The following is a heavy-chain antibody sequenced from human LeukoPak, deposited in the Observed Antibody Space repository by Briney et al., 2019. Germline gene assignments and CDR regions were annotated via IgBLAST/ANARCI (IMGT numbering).Heavy chain of an antibody. CDR1: GYTFTGYY. CDR2: INPNSGGT. Sequence: ASVKVSCKASGYTFTGYYIHWVRQAPGQGLEWMGWINPNSGGTNDAQKFQGRVTMTRDTSISTAYMELSRLRSDDTAVYYCAREGRGSSSWYRYYYYMDVWGKGTTVTVSS. D-gene: IGHD6-13*01. J-gene: IGHJ6*03. V-gene: IGHV1-2*02. CDR3: AREGRGSSSWYRYYYYMDV.